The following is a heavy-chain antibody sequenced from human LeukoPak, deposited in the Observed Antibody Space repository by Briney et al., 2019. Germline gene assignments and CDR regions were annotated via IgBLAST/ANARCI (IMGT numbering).Heavy chain of an antibody. CDR3: ARESLVPAALGY. D-gene: IGHD2-2*01. J-gene: IGHJ4*02. Sequence: GGSLRLSCAASGFTFSSYAMHWVRQAPGKGLEWVAVISYDGSNKYYADSVKGRFTISRDNSKNTLYLQMNSLRAEDTAVYYCARESLVPAALGYWGQGTLVTVSS. V-gene: IGHV3-30-3*01. CDR2: ISYDGSNK. CDR1: GFTFSSYA.